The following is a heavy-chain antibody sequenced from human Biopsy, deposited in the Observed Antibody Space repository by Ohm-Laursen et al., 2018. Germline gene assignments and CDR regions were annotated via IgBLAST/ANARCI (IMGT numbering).Heavy chain of an antibody. CDR3: AADINVWNVNY. CDR2: FAPENGKT. V-gene: IGHV1-24*01. J-gene: IGHJ4*02. Sequence: ASVKVSCKVSGYTLTELSMHWVRQAPGKGLEWMGGFAPENGKTVYTQNFQARVSMTEDTSTDTAYMELRSLRSEDTAVYYCAADINVWNVNYWGPGTLVIVSS. D-gene: IGHD1-1*01. CDR1: GYTLTELS.